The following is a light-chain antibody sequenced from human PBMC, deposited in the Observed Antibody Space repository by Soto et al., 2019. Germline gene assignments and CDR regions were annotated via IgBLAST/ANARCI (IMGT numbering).Light chain of an antibody. J-gene: IGLJ3*02. CDR3: QVWDGSSDHWV. Sequence: SSELTQPPSVSVAPGQTARITCGGNNIGSKGVHWYQQKPGQAPVLVVYDDSDRPSGIPERFSGSNSGNTATLTISRVEAGDEADYYCQVWDGSSDHWVFGGGTKVTVL. CDR2: DDS. V-gene: IGLV3-21*02. CDR1: NIGSKG.